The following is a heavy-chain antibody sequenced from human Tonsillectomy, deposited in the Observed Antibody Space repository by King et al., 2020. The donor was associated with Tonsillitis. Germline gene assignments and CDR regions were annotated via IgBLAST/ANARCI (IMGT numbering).Heavy chain of an antibody. D-gene: IGHD3-3*01. CDR1: GGPFSNYA. V-gene: IGHV1-69*06. CDR2: IIPIFGTP. Sequence: LVQSGAEVRKPGSSVKVSCKASGGPFSNYAISWVRQAPGQGLEWMGGIIPIFGTPNYVQKFQGRVTITADKTTNTAYMELTSLRYEDTAVYYCARDGGIFGVVTPIDYWGQGTLVTVSS. J-gene: IGHJ4*02. CDR3: ARDGGIFGVVTPIDY.